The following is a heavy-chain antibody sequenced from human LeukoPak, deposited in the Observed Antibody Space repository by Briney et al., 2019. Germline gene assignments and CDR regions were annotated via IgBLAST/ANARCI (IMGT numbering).Heavy chain of an antibody. CDR3: ARDWGQNYYDSSGSNPNYGMDV. CDR1: GGSISSSSYY. J-gene: IGHJ6*02. V-gene: IGHV4-39*07. D-gene: IGHD3-22*01. CDR2: IYYSGST. Sequence: PSETLSLTCTVSGGSISSSSYYWGWLRQPPGTGLEWIGSIYYSGSTYYNPSLKSRVTISVDTSKNQFSLKLSSVTAADTAVYYCARDWGQNYYDSSGSNPNYGMDVWGQGTTVTVSS.